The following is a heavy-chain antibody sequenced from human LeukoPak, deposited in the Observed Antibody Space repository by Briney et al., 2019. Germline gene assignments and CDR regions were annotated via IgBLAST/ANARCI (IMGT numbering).Heavy chain of an antibody. CDR1: GFTFSSYG. V-gene: IGHV3-33*01. Sequence: PGRSLRLSCAASGFTFSSYGMHWVRQAPGKGLEWVAVIWYDGSNKYYADSVKGRFTISRDNSKNTLYLQMNSLRAEDTAVYYCGRDVYGGNSGGWFDPWGQGTLVTVSS. CDR2: IWYDGSNK. J-gene: IGHJ5*02. D-gene: IGHD4-23*01. CDR3: GRDVYGGNSGGWFDP.